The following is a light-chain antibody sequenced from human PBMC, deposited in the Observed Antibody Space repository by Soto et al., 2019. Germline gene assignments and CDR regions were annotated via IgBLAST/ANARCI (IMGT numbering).Light chain of an antibody. CDR1: QSISSY. Sequence: IKMTQSPSSLSASVGAGVTITSRASQSISSYLNWYQQKPGKAPKLLIYAASSLQSGVPSRFSGSRSGTDCTLTISSLQPEDVTTYYCQQSYSTLIPFGQGTRLEI. CDR2: AAS. V-gene: IGKV1-39*01. CDR3: QQSYSTLIP. J-gene: IGKJ5*01.